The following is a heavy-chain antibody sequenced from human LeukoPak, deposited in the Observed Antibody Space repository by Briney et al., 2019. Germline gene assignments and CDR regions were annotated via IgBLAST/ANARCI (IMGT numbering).Heavy chain of an antibody. CDR1: GGSISSSSYY. D-gene: IGHD2-2*01. V-gene: IGHV4-39*01. J-gene: IGHJ3*02. CDR2: IYYSGST. CDR3: AVPLRRDAFDI. Sequence: SETLSLTCTVSGGSISSSSYYWGWNRQPPGRGLEWIGSIYYSGSTYYNPSLKSRVTISVDTSKNQFSLKLSSVTAADTAVYYCAVPLRRDAFDIWVQGTMVTVSS.